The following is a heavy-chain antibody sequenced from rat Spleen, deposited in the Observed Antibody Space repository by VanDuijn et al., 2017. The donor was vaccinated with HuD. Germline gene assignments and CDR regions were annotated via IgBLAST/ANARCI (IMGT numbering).Heavy chain of an antibody. CDR2: IWTGGTT. CDR1: GFSLISNS. Sequence: QVQLKESGPGLVQPSQTLSLTCTVSGFSLISNSIHWVRQPPGKGLEWMGVIWTGGTTAYNSLLKSRLSISRDTSKSQVFLKMNSLQTEDTAMYFCARLTIGSWGQGVMVTVSS. D-gene: IGHD1-3*01. CDR3: ARLTIGS. J-gene: IGHJ2*01. V-gene: IGHV2-1*01.